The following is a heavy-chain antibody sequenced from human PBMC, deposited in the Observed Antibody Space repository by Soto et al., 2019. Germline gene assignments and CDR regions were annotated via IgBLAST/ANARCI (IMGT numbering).Heavy chain of an antibody. D-gene: IGHD6-19*01. Sequence: PSETLSLTCTVSGGSISSSSSYWGWIRQPPGKGLEWIGSIYHSGSTNYNPSLKGRVTISVDKSKNHFSLSLNSVTTADTAVYYCARDERXXYSSGWYLYWGPGTLVTVSS. CDR3: ARDERXXYSSGWYLY. CDR1: GGSISSSSSY. V-gene: IGHV4-39*07. J-gene: IGHJ4*02. CDR2: IYHSGST.